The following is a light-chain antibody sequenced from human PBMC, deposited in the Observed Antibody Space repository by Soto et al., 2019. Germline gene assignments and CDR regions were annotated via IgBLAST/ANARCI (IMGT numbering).Light chain of an antibody. J-gene: IGKJ5*01. V-gene: IGKV3-20*01. Sequence: EIVLTQSPGTLSLSPGERATLSGRASQSVNSDYLGWFQQKPGQAPRLLIYGASTRATGIPDRFSGSGSGTDFTLTISRLEPEDFAVYYCHHYGGSPITFGQGTRLDIK. CDR2: GAS. CDR3: HHYGGSPIT. CDR1: QSVNSDY.